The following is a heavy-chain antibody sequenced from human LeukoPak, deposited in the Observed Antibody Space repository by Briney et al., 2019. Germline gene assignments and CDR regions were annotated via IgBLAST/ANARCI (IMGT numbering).Heavy chain of an antibody. D-gene: IGHD6-19*01. CDR1: GFTFSSYE. V-gene: IGHV3-48*03. CDR2: ISSSGSTI. CDR3: AASAVAGLFDY. Sequence: GGSLRLSCAASGFTFSSYEMNWVRQAPGKGLEWVSYISSSGSTIYYADSVKGRFTISRDNGKNSLYLQMNSLRAEDTAVYYCAASAVAGLFDYWGQGTLVSVSS. J-gene: IGHJ4*02.